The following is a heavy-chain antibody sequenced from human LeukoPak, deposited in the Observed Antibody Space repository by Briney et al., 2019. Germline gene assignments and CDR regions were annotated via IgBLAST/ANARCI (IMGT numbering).Heavy chain of an antibody. CDR3: AREIVVTARTDAFDI. CDR2: ISSSSSYI. Sequence: GGSLRLSCAASGFTFSSYSMNWVRQAPGKGVEWVSSISSSSSYIYYADSVKGRFTISRDNAKNSLYLQMNSLRAEDTAVYYCAREIVVTARTDAFDIWGQGTMVTVSS. V-gene: IGHV3-21*01. D-gene: IGHD3-22*01. CDR1: GFTFSSYS. J-gene: IGHJ3*02.